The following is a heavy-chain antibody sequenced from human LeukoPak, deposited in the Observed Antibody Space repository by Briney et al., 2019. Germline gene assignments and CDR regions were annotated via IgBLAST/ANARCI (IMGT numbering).Heavy chain of an antibody. V-gene: IGHV4-30-2*01. J-gene: IGHJ5*02. CDR1: GGSISSGGYS. CDR2: IYHSGST. CDR3: ARDNWNYVDNWFDP. D-gene: IGHD1-7*01. Sequence: PSETLSLTCAVSGGSISSGGYSWSWIRQPPGKGLEWIGYIYHSGSTYYNPSLKSRVTISVDRSKNQFSLKLSSVTAADTAVYYCARDNWNYVDNWFDPWGQGTLVTVSS.